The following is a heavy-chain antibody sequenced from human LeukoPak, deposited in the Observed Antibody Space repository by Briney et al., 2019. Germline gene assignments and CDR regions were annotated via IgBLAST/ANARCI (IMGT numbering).Heavy chain of an antibody. J-gene: IGHJ4*02. D-gene: IGHD3-22*01. CDR2: IYFTGNT. CDR1: GVSISGDY. Sequence: SETLSLTCTVSGVSISGDYWSWIRQPPGKGLEWIGYIYFTGNTDHNPSLKSRVTLSMDTSKNQFSLKLSSVTAADTAVYYCARTYTRYYYDSSGQSSPFDYWGQGTLVTVSS. CDR3: ARTYTRYYYDSSGQSSPFDY. V-gene: IGHV4-59*12.